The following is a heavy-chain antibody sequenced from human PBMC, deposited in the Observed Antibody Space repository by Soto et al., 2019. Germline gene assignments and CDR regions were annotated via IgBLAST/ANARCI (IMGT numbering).Heavy chain of an antibody. Sequence: ASVKVSCKASGYTFTRYDINWVRQATGQGREWMGWMNPNSGNTGYAQKFQGRVTMTRNTSISTAYMELSSLRSEDTAVYYCATGRVTMVRGVTRWFDPWGQGTLVTVSS. CDR2: MNPNSGNT. J-gene: IGHJ5*02. V-gene: IGHV1-8*01. D-gene: IGHD3-10*01. CDR3: ATGRVTMVRGVTRWFDP. CDR1: GYTFTRYD.